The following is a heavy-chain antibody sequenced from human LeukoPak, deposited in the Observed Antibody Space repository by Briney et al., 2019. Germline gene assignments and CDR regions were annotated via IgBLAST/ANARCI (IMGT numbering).Heavy chain of an antibody. V-gene: IGHV1-2*06. J-gene: IGHJ4*02. Sequence: ASVKVSCTASGYTFTGYYMHWVRQAPGQGLEWMGRINPNSGGTNYAQKFQGRVTMTRDTSISTAYMELSRLRSDDTAVYYCARGGSLNWNDVFDYWGQGTLVTVSS. CDR2: INPNSGGT. CDR3: ARGGSLNWNDVFDY. CDR1: GYTFTGYY. D-gene: IGHD1-20*01.